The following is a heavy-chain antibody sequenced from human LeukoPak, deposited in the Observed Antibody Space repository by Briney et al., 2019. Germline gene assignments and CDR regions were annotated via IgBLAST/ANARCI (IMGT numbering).Heavy chain of an antibody. D-gene: IGHD3-3*01. V-gene: IGHV3-21*01. CDR1: GFTFSSYS. CDR2: ISSSSSYI. CDR3: ARTIFGPDAFDI. J-gene: IGHJ3*02. Sequence: GGSLRLSCAASGFTFSSYSMNWVRQAPGKGLEWVSSISSSSSYIYYADSVKGRFTISRDNAKNSLYLRMNSLRAEDTAVYYCARTIFGPDAFDIWGQGTMVTVSS.